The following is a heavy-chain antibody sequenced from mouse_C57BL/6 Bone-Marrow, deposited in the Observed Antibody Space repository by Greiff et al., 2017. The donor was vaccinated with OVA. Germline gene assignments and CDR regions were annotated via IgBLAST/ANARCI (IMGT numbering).Heavy chain of an antibody. J-gene: IGHJ2*01. V-gene: IGHV5-17*01. CDR3: ARGLDYYGSSPYFDY. CDR2: ISSGSSTI. D-gene: IGHD1-1*01. Sequence: EVKVEESGGGLVKPGGSLKLSCAASGFTFSDYGMHWVRQAPEKGLEWVAYISSGSSTIYYADTVKGRFTISRDNAKNTLFLQMTSLRSEDTAMYYCARGLDYYGSSPYFDYWGQGTTLTVSS. CDR1: GFTFSDYG.